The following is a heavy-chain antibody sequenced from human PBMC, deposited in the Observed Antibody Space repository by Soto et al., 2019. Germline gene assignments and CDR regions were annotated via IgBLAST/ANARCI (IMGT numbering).Heavy chain of an antibody. CDR1: VFSLSNARMG. CDR3: ARIKRYETPRENWFDP. D-gene: IGHD2-2*01. CDR2: IFSNDEK. V-gene: IGHV2-26*01. J-gene: IGHJ5*02. Sequence: ESGPTLVNPTQTLTLTCTVSVFSLSNARMGVSWIRQPPGKALEWLAHIFSNDEKSYSTSLKSRLTISKDTSKSQVVLTMTNMDPVDTATYYCARIKRYETPRENWFDPWGQGTLVTVSS.